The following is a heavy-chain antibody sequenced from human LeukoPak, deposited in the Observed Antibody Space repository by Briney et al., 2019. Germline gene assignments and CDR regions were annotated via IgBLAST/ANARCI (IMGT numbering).Heavy chain of an antibody. J-gene: IGHJ6*02. D-gene: IGHD6-25*01. V-gene: IGHV5-51*01. CDR1: GYSFTSYW. CDR3: ATSGHTKNYYYYGMDV. Sequence: GESLKISCKGSGYSFTSYWIGWVRQMPGKGLEWMGIIYPGDSDTRYSPSFQGQVTISADKSISTAYLQWSSLKASDTAMYYCATSGHTKNYYYYGMDVWGQGTTVTVSS. CDR2: IYPGDSDT.